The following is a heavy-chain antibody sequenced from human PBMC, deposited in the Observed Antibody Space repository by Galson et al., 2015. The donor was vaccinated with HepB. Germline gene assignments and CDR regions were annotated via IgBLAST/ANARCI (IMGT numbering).Heavy chain of an antibody. CDR3: TTVPSAREDY. J-gene: IGHJ4*02. Sequence: SLRLSCAASGFSFDTAWMSWVRQAPGKGLEWVGRIQSKADGATADYAAPVKDRFSISRDDSNNTLYLQMSSLKIEDTAVYYCTTVPSAREDYWGLGTLVTVSS. V-gene: IGHV3-15*01. D-gene: IGHD6-6*01. CDR1: GFSFDTAW. CDR2: IQSKADGATA.